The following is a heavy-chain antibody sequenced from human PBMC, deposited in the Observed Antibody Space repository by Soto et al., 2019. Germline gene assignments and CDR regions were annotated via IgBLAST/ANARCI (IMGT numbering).Heavy chain of an antibody. D-gene: IGHD3-3*01. Sequence: GASVKVSCKASGYTFTGNYMHWVRQAPGQGLEWIGWINPNSGGTNYAQKFQGWVTMTRNTSISTDYMEQSRLSSDDTAVYYWARGAILRWGMGGMDVWGQGTTVTVSS. CDR3: ARGAILRWGMGGMDV. CDR1: GYTFTGNY. V-gene: IGHV1-2*04. J-gene: IGHJ6*02. CDR2: INPNSGGT.